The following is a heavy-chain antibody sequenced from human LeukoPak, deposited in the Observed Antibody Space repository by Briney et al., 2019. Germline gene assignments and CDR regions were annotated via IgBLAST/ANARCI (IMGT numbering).Heavy chain of an antibody. J-gene: IGHJ4*02. Sequence: SETLSLTCTVSGGSISSSSYYWGWIRQPPGKGLEWIGSIYYSGSTYYNPSLKSRVTISVDTSKNQFSLKLSSVTAADTAVYYCARLIVGATRSFDYWGQGTLVTVSS. CDR3: ARLIVGATRSFDY. D-gene: IGHD1-26*01. CDR2: IYYSGST. V-gene: IGHV4-39*01. CDR1: GGSISSSSYY.